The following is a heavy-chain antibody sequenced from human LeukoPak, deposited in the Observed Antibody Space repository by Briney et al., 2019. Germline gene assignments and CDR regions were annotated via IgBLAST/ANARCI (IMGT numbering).Heavy chain of an antibody. V-gene: IGHV1-2*04. CDR2: INPNSGGT. J-gene: IGHJ4*02. CDR3: ARDLGYSGYED. D-gene: IGHD5-12*01. CDR1: GYTFTGYY. Sequence: ASVKVSCKASGYTFTGYYMHWVRQAPGQGLEWMGWINPNSGGTNYAQKFQGWVTMTRDTSISTAYMELSRLRSGDTAVYYCARDLGYSGYEDWGQGTLVTVSS.